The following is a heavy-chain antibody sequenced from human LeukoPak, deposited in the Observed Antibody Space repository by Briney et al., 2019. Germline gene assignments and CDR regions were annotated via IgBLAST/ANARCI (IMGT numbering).Heavy chain of an antibody. CDR1: GYTFTSYY. CDR3: ARDCGSLTWIYDY. Sequence: ASVKVSCKASGYTFTSYYIHWVRQAPGQGLEWMGIINPSDGSTSYEQKFQGRVTMTRDTSTSTVYMELSSLRSEDTAVHYCARDCGSLTWIYDYWGQGTLVTVSS. CDR2: INPSDGST. D-gene: IGHD3-16*01. J-gene: IGHJ4*02. V-gene: IGHV1-46*01.